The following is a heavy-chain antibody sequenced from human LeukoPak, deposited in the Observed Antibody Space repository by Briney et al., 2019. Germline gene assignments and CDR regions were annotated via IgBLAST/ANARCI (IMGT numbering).Heavy chain of an antibody. CDR2: IYYSGST. J-gene: IGHJ3*02. CDR1: GGSISSGGYY. V-gene: IGHV4-31*03. D-gene: IGHD2/OR15-2a*01. CDR3: ARYYDDAFDI. Sequence: SETLSLTCTVSGGSISSGGYYWSCIRQHPGKGLECIGYIYYSGSTYYNPSLKSRATISVDTSKNQFSLKLSSVTAADTAVYYCARYYDDAFDIWGQGTMVTVSS.